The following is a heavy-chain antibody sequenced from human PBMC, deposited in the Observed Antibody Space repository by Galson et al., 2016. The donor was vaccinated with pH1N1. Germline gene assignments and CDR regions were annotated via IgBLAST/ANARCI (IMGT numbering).Heavy chain of an antibody. J-gene: IGHJ6*03. CDR3: ARSPADPGYSYYYMDV. CDR1: GSSFTSYW. Sequence: SGAEVTKPGESLQISCKGSGSSFTSYWIGWVRQMPGKGLEWMGIIFPGDSDTRYSPSFPGQVTISADKSISTAYLQWNSLRASDTAMFYCARSPADPGYSYYYMDVWGKGTTVSVSS. D-gene: IGHD2-21*01. CDR2: IFPGDSDT. V-gene: IGHV5-51*03.